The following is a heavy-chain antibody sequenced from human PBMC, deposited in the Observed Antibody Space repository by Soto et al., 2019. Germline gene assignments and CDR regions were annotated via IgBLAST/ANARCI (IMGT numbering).Heavy chain of an antibody. J-gene: IGHJ6*03. CDR1: GGSISSYY. CDR3: ARDVATAMGDYYYYYMDV. D-gene: IGHD5-18*01. V-gene: IGHV4-59*01. CDR2: IYYSGST. Sequence: ETLSLTCTVSGGSISSYYWSWIRQPPGKGLEWIGYIYYSGSTNYNPSLKSRVTISVDTSKNQFSLKLSSVTAADTAVYYCARDVATAMGDYYYYYMDVWGKGTTVTVSS.